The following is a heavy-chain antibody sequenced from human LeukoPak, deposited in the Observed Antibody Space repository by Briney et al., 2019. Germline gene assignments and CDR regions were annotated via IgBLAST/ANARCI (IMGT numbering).Heavy chain of an antibody. J-gene: IGHJ3*02. CDR2: INPSGGST. CDR1: GGTFSSYG. D-gene: IGHD3-22*01. CDR3: ARDHRTDSSGYYCSAFDI. V-gene: IGHV1-46*01. Sequence: VASVKVSCKASGGTFSSYGISWVRQAPGQGLEWMGIINPSGGSTSYAQKFQGRVTMTRDMSTSTVYMELSSLRSEDTAVYYCARDHRTDSSGYYCSAFDIWGQGTMVTVSS.